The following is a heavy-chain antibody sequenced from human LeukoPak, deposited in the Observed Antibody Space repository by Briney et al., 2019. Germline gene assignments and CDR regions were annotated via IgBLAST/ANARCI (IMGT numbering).Heavy chain of an antibody. CDR1: GFTFDDYA. D-gene: IGHD3-16*01. J-gene: IGHJ4*02. CDR2: ISWDGGST. CDR3: AQAATLGGGVDY. Sequence: HPGGSLRLSCAASGFTFDDYAMHWVRHAPGKGLEWVSLISWDGGSTYYAESVKGRFTIYIDNSKNSLYLQINSLRAEDAALYYGAQAATLGGGVDYWGQGTLVTVSS. V-gene: IGHV3-43D*03.